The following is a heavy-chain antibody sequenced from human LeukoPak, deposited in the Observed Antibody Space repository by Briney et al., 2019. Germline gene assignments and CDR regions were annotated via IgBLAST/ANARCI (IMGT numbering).Heavy chain of an antibody. CDR3: ARTPVGAITP. V-gene: IGHV3-9*01. D-gene: IGHD1-26*01. J-gene: IGHJ5*02. Sequence: PGGSLRLSCAASGFTFDDYAMHWVRQAPGKGLEWVSGISWNSGSIGYADSVKGRFTISRDNAKNSLYLQMNSLRVEDTAVYYCARTPVGAITPWGQGSLVTVSS. CDR2: ISWNSGSI. CDR1: GFTFDDYA.